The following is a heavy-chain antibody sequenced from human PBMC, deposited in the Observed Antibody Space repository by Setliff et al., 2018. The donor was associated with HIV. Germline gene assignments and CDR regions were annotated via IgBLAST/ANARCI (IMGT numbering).Heavy chain of an antibody. V-gene: IGHV4-34*01. CDR2: TDHSGTT. Sequence: PSETLSLTCAVYGGSFSGYYWSWIRQPPGKGLEWVGETDHSGTTNQNPSLSSRVTISVDPSKNQFSLKLSSVTAADTAVYYCARVRYYNFWSGYLDYWGQGTLVTVSS. CDR3: ARVRYYNFWSGYLDY. J-gene: IGHJ4*02. CDR1: GGSFSGYY. D-gene: IGHD3-3*01.